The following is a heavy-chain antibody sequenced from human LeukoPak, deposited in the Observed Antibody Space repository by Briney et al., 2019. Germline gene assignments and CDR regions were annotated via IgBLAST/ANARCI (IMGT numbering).Heavy chain of an antibody. Sequence: ASVKVSCKASGYTFTSYGISWVRQAPGQGLEWMGGIIPIFGTANYAQKFQGRVTITADESTSTAYMELSSLRSEDTAVYYCARGGLDCSSTSCYPNYYGMDVWGKGTTVTVSS. CDR3: ARGGLDCSSTSCYPNYYGMDV. J-gene: IGHJ6*04. D-gene: IGHD2-2*01. CDR2: IIPIFGTA. CDR1: GYTFTSYG. V-gene: IGHV1-69*13.